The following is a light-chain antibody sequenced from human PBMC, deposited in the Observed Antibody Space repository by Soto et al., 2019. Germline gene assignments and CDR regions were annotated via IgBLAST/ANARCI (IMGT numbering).Light chain of an antibody. J-gene: IGLJ2*01. CDR3: SSYTTSATVV. CDR1: SSDVGSYNY. V-gene: IGLV2-14*01. CDR2: EVS. Sequence: QSVLTQPASVSGSPGQSITISCTGTSSDVGSYNYVSWYQQHPGKAPKVMIYEVSKWPSGVSNRFSGSKSGNTASLTISGLQAEDEADYYCSSYTTSATVVFGGGTKLTVL.